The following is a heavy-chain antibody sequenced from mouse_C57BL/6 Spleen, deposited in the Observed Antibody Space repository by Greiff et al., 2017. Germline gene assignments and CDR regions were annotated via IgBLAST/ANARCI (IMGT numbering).Heavy chain of an antibody. CDR1: GFSLTSYG. Sequence: QVQLQQSGPGLVQPSQSLSITCTVSGFSLTSYGVHWVRQSPGKGLEWLGVIWSGGSTDYYAAFISRLSISKDNSKSQVFFKMNSLQADDTAIYYCARHDGYSYYYAMDYWGQGTSVTVSS. J-gene: IGHJ4*01. D-gene: IGHD2-3*01. CDR2: IWSGGST. V-gene: IGHV2-2*01. CDR3: ARHDGYSYYYAMDY.